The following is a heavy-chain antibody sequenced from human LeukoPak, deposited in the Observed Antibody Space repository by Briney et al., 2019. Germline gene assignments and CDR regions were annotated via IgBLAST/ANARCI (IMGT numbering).Heavy chain of an antibody. CDR2: IYYSGST. D-gene: IGHD4-17*01. V-gene: IGHV4-39*01. CDR3: ARQYGDY. Sequence: KASETLSLTCTVSGVSISSSSYYWGWIRQPPGKGLEWIGSIYYSGSTYYNPSLKSRVTISVDTSKNQFSLKLSSVTAADTAVYYCARQYGDYWGQGTLVTVSS. CDR1: GVSISSSSYY. J-gene: IGHJ4*02.